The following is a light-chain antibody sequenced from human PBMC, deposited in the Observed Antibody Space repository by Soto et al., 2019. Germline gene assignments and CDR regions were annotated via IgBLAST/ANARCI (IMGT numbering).Light chain of an antibody. CDR1: SSNIGSNA. CDR3: AAWDDSLNGGV. V-gene: IGLV1-44*01. CDR2: SNN. Sequence: QSVLTQPPSASGTPGQRVIIFCSGSSSNIGSNAVHWYQQLPGTAPKLLIYSNNQRPSGVPDRFSGSKSGTSASLTISGLQSEDEADYYCAAWDDSLNGGVFGGGTKLTVL. J-gene: IGLJ2*01.